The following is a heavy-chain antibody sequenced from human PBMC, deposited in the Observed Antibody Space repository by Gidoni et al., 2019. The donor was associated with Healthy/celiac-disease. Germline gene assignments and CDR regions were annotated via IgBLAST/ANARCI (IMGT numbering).Heavy chain of an antibody. CDR2: IWYDGSNK. CDR3: AREDWDSSGYYSARYYYYGMDV. J-gene: IGHJ6*02. D-gene: IGHD3-22*01. V-gene: IGHV3-33*01. Sequence: QVQLVESGGGVVQPGRSLRLSCAASGFTFSSYGMHWVRQAPGKGLEWVAVIWYDGSNKYYADSVKGRFTISRDNSKNTLYLQMNSLRAEDTAVYYCAREDWDSSGYYSARYYYYGMDVWGQGTTVTVSS. CDR1: GFTFSSYG.